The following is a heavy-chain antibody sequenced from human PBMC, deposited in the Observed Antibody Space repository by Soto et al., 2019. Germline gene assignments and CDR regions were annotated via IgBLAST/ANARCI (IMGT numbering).Heavy chain of an antibody. CDR1: GFICSSYD. Sequence: GSLRLSCAVSGFICSSYDMSWVRQAPGKGLEWVSAILVGGSTHYEDSVTGRFTISRDTSKNTVYLQMNSLTARDTAVYYCAKATATGGGAFEIYGQGTMVTVSS. CDR3: AKATATGGGAFEI. V-gene: IGHV3-23*01. J-gene: IGHJ3*02. CDR2: ILVGGST. D-gene: IGHD2-8*02.